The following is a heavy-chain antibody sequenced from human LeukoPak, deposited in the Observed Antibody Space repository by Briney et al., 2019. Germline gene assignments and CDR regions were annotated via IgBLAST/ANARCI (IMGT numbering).Heavy chain of an antibody. J-gene: IGHJ5*02. V-gene: IGHV4-39*07. CDR2: IYYSGST. D-gene: IGHD3-10*01. CDR3: ARDLSGYYGSGSYSGNNWFDP. Sequence: PSETLSLTCTVSGGSISSSSYYWGWIRQPPGKGLEWIGSIYYSGSTYYNPSLKSRVTISVDTSKNQFSLKLSSVTAADTAVYYCARDLSGYYGSGSYSGNNWFDPWGQGTLVTVSS. CDR1: GGSISSSSYY.